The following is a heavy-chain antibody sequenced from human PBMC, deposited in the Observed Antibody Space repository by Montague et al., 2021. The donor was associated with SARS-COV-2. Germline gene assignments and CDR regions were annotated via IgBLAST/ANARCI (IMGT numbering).Heavy chain of an antibody. Sequence: SETLSLTCTVSGGSISSSYSSWFRQPPGKGLERIGFIYYCWSTTYNPSLKSRVTISVDTSKNQFSLKLSSVTAADTAVYYCARDKLAAGMDVWGQGTTVTVSS. V-gene: IGHV4-59*01. CDR2: IYYCWST. CDR1: GGSISSSY. D-gene: IGHD2-15*01. CDR3: ARDKLAAGMDV. J-gene: IGHJ6*02.